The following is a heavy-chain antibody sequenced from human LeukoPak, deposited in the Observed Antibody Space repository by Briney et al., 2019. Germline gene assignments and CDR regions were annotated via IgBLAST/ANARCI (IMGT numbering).Heavy chain of an antibody. CDR1: GGTFSSYA. CDR3: ARTKIDILTGYYYYYYYMDV. J-gene: IGHJ6*03. V-gene: IGHV1-69*13. CDR2: IIPIFGTA. Sequence: SVKVSCKASGGTFSSYAISWVRQAPGQGLEWMGGIIPIFGTANYAQKFQGRVTITADESTSTAYMELSSLRSEDTAVYYCARTKIDILTGYYYYYYYMDVWGKGTKVTVSS. D-gene: IGHD3-9*01.